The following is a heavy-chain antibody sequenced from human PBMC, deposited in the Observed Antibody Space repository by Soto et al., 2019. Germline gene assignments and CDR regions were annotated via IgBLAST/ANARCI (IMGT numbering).Heavy chain of an antibody. CDR3: ARARMDSSGCLDY. CDR1: GFTFSRNW. J-gene: IGHJ4*02. Sequence: EVQVVESGGDLVQPGGSLRLSCTASGFTFSRNWMSWVRQAPGKGLEWVANIKQDGSEKYFVDSVKGRFSISRDNAKNSLSRQMNGRRAEDTGVYYCARARMDSSGCLDYWGQGTLVTVSS. V-gene: IGHV3-7*01. D-gene: IGHD6-19*01. CDR2: IKQDGSEK.